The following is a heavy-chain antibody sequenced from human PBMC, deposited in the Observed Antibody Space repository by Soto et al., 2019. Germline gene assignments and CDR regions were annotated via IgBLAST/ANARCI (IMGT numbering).Heavy chain of an antibody. D-gene: IGHD2-2*01. J-gene: IGHJ6*02. CDR3: ARAYQPLNNYYYYGMDV. CDR1: GGTFSSYA. Sequence: ASVKVSCKASGGTFSSYAISWVRQAPGQGLEWMGRIIPILGIANYAQKFQGRVTITADKSTSTAYMELSSLRSEDTAVYYCARAYQPLNNYYYYGMDVWGQGTTVTVSS. V-gene: IGHV1-69*04. CDR2: IIPILGIA.